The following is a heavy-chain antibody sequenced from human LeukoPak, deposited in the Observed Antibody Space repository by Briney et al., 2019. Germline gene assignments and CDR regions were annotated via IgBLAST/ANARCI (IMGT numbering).Heavy chain of an antibody. V-gene: IGHV1-18*01. Sequence: ASVKVSCKASGYTLTSYGISWVRQAPGQGLEWMGWISAYNGNTNYAQKLQGRVTMTTDTSTSTAYMELRSLRSDDTAVYYCARAGQYCSSTSCYGGSWLDPWGQGTLVTVSS. CDR3: ARAGQYCSSTSCYGGSWLDP. CDR2: ISAYNGNT. CDR1: GYTLTSYG. J-gene: IGHJ5*02. D-gene: IGHD2-2*01.